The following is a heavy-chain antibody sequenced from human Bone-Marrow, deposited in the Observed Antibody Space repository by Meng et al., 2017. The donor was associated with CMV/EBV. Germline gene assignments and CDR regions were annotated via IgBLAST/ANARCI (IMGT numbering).Heavy chain of an antibody. V-gene: IGHV4-38-2*02. D-gene: IGHD5-18*01. CDR2: IYHSGST. J-gene: IGHJ4*02. CDR3: ARERRYSHDY. CDR1: GYSISSGYY. Sequence: GSLRLSCTVSGYSISSGYYWGWIRQPPGKGLEWIGSIYHSGSTYYNPSLKSRVTISVDTSKNQFSLKLSSVTAADTAVYYCARERRYSHDYWGQGTLVTVSS.